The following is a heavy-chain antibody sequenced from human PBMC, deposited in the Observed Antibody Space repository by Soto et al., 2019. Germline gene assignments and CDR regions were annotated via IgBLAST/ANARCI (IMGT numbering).Heavy chain of an antibody. J-gene: IGHJ4*02. CDR3: ARGRGATRTDY. D-gene: IGHD1-26*01. CDR1: GGSFSGYY. CDR2: INHSGST. V-gene: IGHV4-34*01. Sequence: SETLSLTCAVYGGSFSGYYWSWIRQPPGKGLEWIGEINHSGSTNYNPSLKSRVTISVDTSKNQFSLKLSSVTAADTAVYYCARGRGATRTDYWGQGTLVTVSS.